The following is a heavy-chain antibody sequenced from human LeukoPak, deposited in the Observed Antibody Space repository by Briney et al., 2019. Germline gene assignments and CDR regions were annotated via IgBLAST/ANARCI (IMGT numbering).Heavy chain of an antibody. CDR3: AKVDGYCSSTSCYRDAEYFQH. Sequence: GRSLRLSCAASGFTFDDYAMHWVRHAPGKGLEWVSGISWNSGSIDYADSVKGRFTISRDNAKNSLYLQMNSLRAEDTALYYCAKVDGYCSSTSCYRDAEYFQHWGQGTLVTVSS. V-gene: IGHV3-9*01. CDR1: GFTFDDYA. CDR2: ISWNSGSI. D-gene: IGHD2-2*02. J-gene: IGHJ1*01.